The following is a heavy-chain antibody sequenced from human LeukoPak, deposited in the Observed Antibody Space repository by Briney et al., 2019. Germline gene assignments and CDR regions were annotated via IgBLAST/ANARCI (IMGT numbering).Heavy chain of an antibody. V-gene: IGHV4-34*01. J-gene: IGHJ4*02. CDR3: ASGGRGAAARLLVY. CDR2: INHSGRT. CDR1: GGSFSGFS. D-gene: IGHD6-13*01. Sequence: PSETLSLTCAAYGGSFSGFSWNWIRQPPGKGLEWIGEINHSGRTKYNPSLKSRVTISLDTSKSQFSLKLSSVTAADTATYYCASGGRGAAARLLVYWGQGTLVTVSS.